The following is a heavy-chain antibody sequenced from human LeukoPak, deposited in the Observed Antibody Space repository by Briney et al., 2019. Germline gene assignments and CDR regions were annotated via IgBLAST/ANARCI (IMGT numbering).Heavy chain of an antibody. CDR1: GYTFTSYG. D-gene: IGHD2-2*01. Sequence: GASVKVSCKASGYTFTSYGISWVRQAPGQGLEWMGWISAYNGNTNYAQKLQGRVTMTTDTSTSTAYMELRSLRSDDTAVYYCARDSVAIVVVPAGDAFDIWGQGTMVTVSS. J-gene: IGHJ3*02. CDR3: ARDSVAIVVVPAGDAFDI. V-gene: IGHV1-18*01. CDR2: ISAYNGNT.